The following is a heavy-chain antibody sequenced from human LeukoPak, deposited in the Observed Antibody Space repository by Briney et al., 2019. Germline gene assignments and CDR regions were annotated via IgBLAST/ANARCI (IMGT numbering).Heavy chain of an antibody. Sequence: GGSLRLSCAASGFTFSSYEMNWVRQAPGKGLEWVSYISSSGSTIYYADSVKGRFTISRDNAKNSLYLQMNSLRAEDTAVYYCASVYGSGSYYYGMDVWGQGTTVTVSS. J-gene: IGHJ6*02. D-gene: IGHD3-10*01. CDR3: ASVYGSGSYYYGMDV. CDR2: ISSSGSTI. CDR1: GFTFSSYE. V-gene: IGHV3-48*03.